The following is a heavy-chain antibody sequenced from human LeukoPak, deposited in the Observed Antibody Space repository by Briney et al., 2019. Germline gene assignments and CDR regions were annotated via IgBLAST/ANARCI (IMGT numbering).Heavy chain of an antibody. CDR3: ARRSAVAGQGFDY. CDR1: GYSFTSYW. V-gene: IGHV5-51*01. J-gene: IGHJ4*02. CDR2: IYPGDFDT. Sequence: GESLKISCKGFGYSFTSYWIGRVRQMPGKGVEWMGIIYPGDFDTRYSPSFEGQVTISADKSITTAHLQWSSLKASDTAMYYCARRSAVAGQGFDYWGQGTLVTVSS. D-gene: IGHD6-19*01.